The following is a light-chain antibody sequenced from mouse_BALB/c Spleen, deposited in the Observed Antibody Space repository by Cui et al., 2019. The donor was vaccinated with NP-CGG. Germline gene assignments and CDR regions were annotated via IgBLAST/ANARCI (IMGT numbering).Light chain of an antibody. J-gene: IGLJ1*01. CDR2: GTN. V-gene: IGLV1*01. CDR3: ALWYSNHWV. CDR1: TGAVTRNNY. Sequence: QAVVTQESALTTSPGKTVTLTCRSSTGAVTRNNYANWVQEKPDHLFTGLIGGTNNRAPGVPARFSGSLIGDKAALIITGTQTEDEAIYFCALWYSNHWVFGGGTKLTVL.